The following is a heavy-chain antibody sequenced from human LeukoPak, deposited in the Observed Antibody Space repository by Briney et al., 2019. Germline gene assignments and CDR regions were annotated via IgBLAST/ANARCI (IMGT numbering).Heavy chain of an antibody. V-gene: IGHV3-23*01. J-gene: IGHJ4*02. D-gene: IGHD3-10*01. CDR3: AKAAAYGSGSYNFDY. CDR2: ISGSGGST. CDR1: GFTFSSYG. Sequence: GGSLRLSCAASGFTFSSYGMSWVRQAPGKGLEWVSAISGSGGSTYYADSVKGRFTISRDNSKNTLYLQMNSLRAEDTAVYYCAKAAAYGSGSYNFDYWGQGTLVTVSS.